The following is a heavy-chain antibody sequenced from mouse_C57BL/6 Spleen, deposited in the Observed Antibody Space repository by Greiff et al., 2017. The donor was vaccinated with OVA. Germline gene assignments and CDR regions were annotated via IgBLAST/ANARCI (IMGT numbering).Heavy chain of an antibody. CDR1: GFTFSDYG. CDR3: ARTITTVVGRAMDY. CDR2: ISRGSSTI. Sequence: EVKLLESGGGLVKPGGSLKLSCAASGFTFSDYGMHWVRQAPEKGLEWVAYISRGSSTIYYDDTVKGRFTFSRDNAKNTLCLQMTRLRSEDTAIDYCARTITTVVGRAMDYWGQGTSVTVSS. J-gene: IGHJ4*01. D-gene: IGHD1-1*01. V-gene: IGHV5-17*01.